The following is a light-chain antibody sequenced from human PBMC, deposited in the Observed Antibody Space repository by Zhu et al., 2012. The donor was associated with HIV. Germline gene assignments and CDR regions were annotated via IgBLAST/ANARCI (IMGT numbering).Light chain of an antibody. CDR3: QHYVPSPMYT. CDR1: QPITASH. J-gene: IGKJ2*01. CDR2: GAS. Sequence: EIVLTQSPDTLSVSPGERVSLSCRASQPITASHLAWYQQKPGQAPRLLIYGASRRVTGIPDRFSGSGSGTDFTLTISRLEPEDFAVYYCQHYVPSPMYTFGQGTKLEIK. V-gene: IGKV3-20*01.